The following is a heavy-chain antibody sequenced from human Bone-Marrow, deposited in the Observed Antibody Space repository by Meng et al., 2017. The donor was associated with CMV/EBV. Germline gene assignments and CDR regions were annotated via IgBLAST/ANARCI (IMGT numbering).Heavy chain of an antibody. Sequence: GESLKISCAASGFTFSSYWMHWVRQAPGKGQVWVSRINSDGSSTSYADSVKGRFTISRDNAKNTLYLQMNSLRAEDTAVYYCASVRRWCSSTSCFIDAFDIWGQGTMVTVSS. V-gene: IGHV3-74*01. CDR2: INSDGSST. CDR1: GFTFSSYW. CDR3: ASVRRWCSSTSCFIDAFDI. J-gene: IGHJ3*02. D-gene: IGHD2-2*01.